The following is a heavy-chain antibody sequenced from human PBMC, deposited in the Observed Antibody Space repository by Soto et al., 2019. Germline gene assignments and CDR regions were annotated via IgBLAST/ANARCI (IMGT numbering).Heavy chain of an antibody. CDR2: VYYSGTT. V-gene: IGHV4-39*01. CDR1: GGSISSSSYY. CDR3: ARRPMIGPVAENAFDI. Sequence: QLVLQESGPGLVKSSETLSPTCSFSGGSISSSSYYWNWIRQSPGKGLEWIGGVYYSGTTYYNPSLKGRVTISVDTYNQFSLRLSSVTAADTAYYFCARRPMIGPVAENAFDIWGQGTRVTVSS. J-gene: IGHJ3*02. D-gene: IGHD6-19*01.